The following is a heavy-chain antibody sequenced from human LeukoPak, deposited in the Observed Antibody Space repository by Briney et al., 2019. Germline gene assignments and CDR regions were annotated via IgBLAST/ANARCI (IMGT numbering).Heavy chain of an antibody. CDR3: ARASYCSDGSCYSDY. CDR1: GYSFTSYS. CDR2: ISAYNGNT. V-gene: IGHV1-18*04. Sequence: ASVKVSCKASGYSFTSYSISWVRQAPGQGLEWMGWISAYNGNTVSAQKVKGRVTMATDTSTSTAYMELRSLKSDDTAVYYCARASYCSDGSCYSDYWGQGTLVSVSS. D-gene: IGHD2-15*01. J-gene: IGHJ4*02.